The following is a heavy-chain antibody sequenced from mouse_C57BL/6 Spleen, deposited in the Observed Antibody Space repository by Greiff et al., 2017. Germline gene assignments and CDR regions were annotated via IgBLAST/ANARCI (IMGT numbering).Heavy chain of an antibody. CDR3: ARYDYDLYYFDY. CDR1: GYSFTGYY. Sequence: VQLQQSGPELVKPGASVKISCKASGYSFTGYYMNWVKQSPEKSLEWIGEINPSTGGTTYNQKFKAEATLTVDKSSSTAYMQLKSLTSEDSAVYYCARYDYDLYYFDYWGQGTTLTVSS. D-gene: IGHD2-4*01. J-gene: IGHJ2*01. CDR2: INPSTGGT. V-gene: IGHV1-42*01.